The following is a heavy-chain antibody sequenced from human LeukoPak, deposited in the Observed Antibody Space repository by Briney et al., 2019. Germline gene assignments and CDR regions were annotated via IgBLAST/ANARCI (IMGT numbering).Heavy chain of an antibody. CDR1: GGSFSGYY. CDR2: INHSGST. V-gene: IGHV4-34*01. CDR3: ARDGVKHAFDI. J-gene: IGHJ3*02. D-gene: IGHD4-17*01. Sequence: SETLSLTCAVYGGSFSGYYWSWIRQPPGKGLEWIGEINHSGSTNYNPSLKSRVTISVDTSKNQFSLKLSSVTAADTAVYYCARDGVKHAFDIWGQGTMVTVSS.